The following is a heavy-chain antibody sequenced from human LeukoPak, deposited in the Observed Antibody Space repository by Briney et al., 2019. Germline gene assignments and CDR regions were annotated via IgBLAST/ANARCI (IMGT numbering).Heavy chain of an antibody. J-gene: IGHJ4*02. V-gene: IGHV3-21*01. Sequence: GALRLSCAASGFTFSSYAMSWVRQAPGKGLEWVSSISSSSSYIYYADSVKGRFTISRDNAKNSLYLQMNSLRAEDTAVYYCARDYLYYFDYWGQGTLVTVSS. CDR3: ARDYLYYFDY. CDR2: ISSSSSYI. CDR1: GFTFSSYA.